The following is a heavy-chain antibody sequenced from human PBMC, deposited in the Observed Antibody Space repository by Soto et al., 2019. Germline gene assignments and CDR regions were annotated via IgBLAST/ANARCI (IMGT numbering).Heavy chain of an antibody. J-gene: IGHJ4*02. Sequence: GGSLRLSCAASGFTFSSYAMSWVRQAPGKGLEWVAAISGNGVTTYYADSVEGRFTISRDNSKKMLYMQMDSLRAEDTAVYYCAKMDTAMVIYFDYWGQGTLVTVS. V-gene: IGHV3-23*01. CDR3: AKMDTAMVIYFDY. D-gene: IGHD5-18*01. CDR1: GFTFSSYA. CDR2: ISGNGVTT.